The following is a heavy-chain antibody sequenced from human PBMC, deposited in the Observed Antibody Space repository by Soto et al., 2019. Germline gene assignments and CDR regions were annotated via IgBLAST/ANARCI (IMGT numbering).Heavy chain of an antibody. J-gene: IGHJ4*02. CDR1: GGSISSGGYY. V-gene: IGHV4-31*03. CDR2: IYYSGST. Sequence: SETLSLTCTVSGGSISSGGYYWSWIRQHPGKGLEWIGYIYYSGSTYYNPSLKSRVTISVDTSKNQFSLKLSSVTAADTAVYYCAREDCSSTSCYFGYWGQGTLVTVSS. CDR3: AREDCSSTSCYFGY. D-gene: IGHD2-2*01.